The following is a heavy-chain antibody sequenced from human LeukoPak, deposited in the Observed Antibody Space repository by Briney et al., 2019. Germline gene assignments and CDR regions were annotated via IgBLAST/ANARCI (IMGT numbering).Heavy chain of an antibody. V-gene: IGHV4-4*07. Sequence: SETLSLTCTVSGASSNSYYVTWIRQPAGGGLEWIGRIYTSGDTNYNPSLKSRVTISVDTSKNQFSLKLSSVTAADTAVYYCARDSVGATTDYWGQGTLVTVSS. CDR3: ARDSVGATTDY. CDR2: IYTSGDT. D-gene: IGHD1-26*01. J-gene: IGHJ4*02. CDR1: GASSNSYY.